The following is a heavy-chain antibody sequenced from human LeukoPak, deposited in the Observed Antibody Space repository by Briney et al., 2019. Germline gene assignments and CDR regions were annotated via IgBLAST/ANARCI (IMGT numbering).Heavy chain of an antibody. Sequence: GGSLRLSCAASGFTFSSYGMSWVRQAPGKGLEWVSDISGSGGSTYYADSVKGRFTISRDNSNNKLFLQLKNLRVEDTALYYCTNLASYWGQGTLVIVSS. J-gene: IGHJ4*02. CDR3: TNLASY. V-gene: IGHV3-23*01. CDR2: ISGSGGST. CDR1: GFTFSSYG.